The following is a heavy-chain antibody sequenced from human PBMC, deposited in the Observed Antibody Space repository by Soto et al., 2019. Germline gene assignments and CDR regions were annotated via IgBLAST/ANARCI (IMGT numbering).Heavy chain of an antibody. V-gene: IGHV3-30*04. Sequence: PGGSLRLSCAASGFTFSSYAMDWVRQVPGRGLEWVTVISKDGTNKFYADSVKGRFTISRDNSKKTLYLQMSSLRVDDTAVYYCARDSSGWYNFDSWGRGTLVTVSS. CDR2: ISKDGTNK. CDR3: ARDSSGWYNFDS. D-gene: IGHD6-19*01. CDR1: GFTFSSYA. J-gene: IGHJ4*02.